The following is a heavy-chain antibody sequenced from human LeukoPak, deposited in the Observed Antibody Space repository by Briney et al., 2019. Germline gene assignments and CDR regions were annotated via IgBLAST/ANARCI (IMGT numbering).Heavy chain of an antibody. V-gene: IGHV4-4*09. J-gene: IGHJ2*01. Sequence: SETLSLTCTVSGGSISTYYWSWIRQPPGKGLEWIGYIYASGSTRYNPSLKTRVTISVDTSKNQFSLKLSSVTAADTAVYYCARPQLVHYWYFDLWGRGTLVTVSS. CDR2: IYASGST. CDR1: GGSISTYY. D-gene: IGHD6-13*01. CDR3: ARPQLVHYWYFDL.